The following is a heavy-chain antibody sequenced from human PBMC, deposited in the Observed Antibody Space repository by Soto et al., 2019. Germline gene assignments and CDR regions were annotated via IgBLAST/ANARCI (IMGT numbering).Heavy chain of an antibody. CDR2: IYYSGST. CDR1: CGSSISYY. V-gene: IGHV4-59*12. CDR3: AAGGGLPRYY. Sequence: ETHPPPTTFSCGSSISYYWGWIRQPPGKGLEWIGYIYYSGSTYYNPSLKSRVTISVDRSKNQFSLKLSSVTAADTAVYYCAAGGGLPRYYWGQGTMVTVSS. D-gene: IGHD5-12*01. J-gene: IGHJ4*02.